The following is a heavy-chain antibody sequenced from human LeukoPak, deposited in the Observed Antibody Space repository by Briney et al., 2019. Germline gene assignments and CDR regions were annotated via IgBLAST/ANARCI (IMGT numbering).Heavy chain of an antibody. J-gene: IGHJ4*02. CDR1: GGSISSYY. CDR3: ARDRYYYDSSARYFDY. V-gene: IGHV4-4*07. CDR2: IHTSGST. D-gene: IGHD3-22*01. Sequence: SETLSLTCTVSGGSISSYYWSWIRQPAGKGLEWIGRIHTSGSTNYSPSLKSRVTMSVDTSKNQFSLKLSSVTAADTAVYYCARDRYYYDSSARYFDYWGQGTLVTVAS.